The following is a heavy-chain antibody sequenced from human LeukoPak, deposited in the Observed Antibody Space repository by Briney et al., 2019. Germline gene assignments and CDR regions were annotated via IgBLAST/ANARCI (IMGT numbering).Heavy chain of an antibody. Sequence: ASVKVSCKASVGTFSSYAISWVRQAPGQGLEWMGGIIPIFGTANYAQKFQGRFTITAEESTSTPYMELRSLRSADTAVYYCARPHWGKTGYSYGSAYYYYGMDVWGKGTTVTVSS. CDR3: ARPHWGKTGYSYGSAYYYYGMDV. CDR1: VGTFSSYA. J-gene: IGHJ6*04. D-gene: IGHD5-18*01. V-gene: IGHV1-69*13. CDR2: IIPIFGTA.